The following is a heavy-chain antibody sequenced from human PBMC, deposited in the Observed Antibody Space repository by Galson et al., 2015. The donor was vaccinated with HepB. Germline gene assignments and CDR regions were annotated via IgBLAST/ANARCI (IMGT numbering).Heavy chain of an antibody. Sequence: SLRLSCAASGFTFDDYAMHWVRQAPGKGLEWVSGISWNSGSIGYADSVKGRFTISRDNSKNTLYLQMNSLRAEDTAVYYCARVAGRYCSGGSCYSRGQYYYYGMDVWGQGTTVTVSS. V-gene: IGHV3-9*01. D-gene: IGHD2-15*01. J-gene: IGHJ6*02. CDR2: ISWNSGSI. CDR1: GFTFDDYA. CDR3: ARVAGRYCSGGSCYSRGQYYYYGMDV.